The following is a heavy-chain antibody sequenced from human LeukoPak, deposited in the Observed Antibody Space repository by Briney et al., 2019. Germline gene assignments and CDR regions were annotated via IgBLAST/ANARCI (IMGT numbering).Heavy chain of an antibody. J-gene: IGHJ1*01. CDR3: ASDSYSPEYFQH. V-gene: IGHV3-23*01. CDR1: GFTFSNYA. D-gene: IGHD2-21*02. Sequence: GGSLSLSCSASGFTFSNYAMSWVRQAPGKGLEWVSAISGSGGATYNAGSVKGRFTISRDNSKNTLSLQMNSLRAEDTAVYYCASDSYSPEYFQHWGQGTLVTVSS. CDR2: ISGSGGAT.